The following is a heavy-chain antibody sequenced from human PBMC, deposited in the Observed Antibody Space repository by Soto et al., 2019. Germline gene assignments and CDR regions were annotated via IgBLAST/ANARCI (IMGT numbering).Heavy chain of an antibody. CDR2: IYYSGST. J-gene: IGHJ6*03. CDR1: GGSISTYY. Sequence: SETLSVTCTVSGGSISTYYWSWIRQPPGKGLEWIGYIYYSGSTNYNPSLKSRVTISVDTSKNQFSLKLSSVTAADTAVYYCAKLLVRNYIAVRRTGTTVTV. V-gene: IGHV4-59*08. CDR3: AKLLVRNYIAV.